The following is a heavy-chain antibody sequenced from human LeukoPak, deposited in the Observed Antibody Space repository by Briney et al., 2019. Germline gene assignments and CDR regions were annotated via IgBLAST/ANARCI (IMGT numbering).Heavy chain of an antibody. CDR1: GFTFSSYS. Sequence: PGGSLRLSCAASGFTFSSYSMNWVRQAPGKGLEWVSYISSSSSTIYYADSVEGRFTISRDNAKNSLYLQMNSLRDEDTAVYYCARDQGYYDSSGYYSYNWFDPWGQGTLVTVSS. CDR2: ISSSSSTI. D-gene: IGHD3-22*01. J-gene: IGHJ5*02. CDR3: ARDQGYYDSSGYYSYNWFDP. V-gene: IGHV3-48*02.